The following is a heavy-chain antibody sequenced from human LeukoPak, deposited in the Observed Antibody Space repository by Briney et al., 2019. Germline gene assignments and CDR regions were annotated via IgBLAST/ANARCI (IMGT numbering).Heavy chain of an antibody. CDR2: INPKSGGT. CDR3: ARGGLRVMVYRLYYMDV. J-gene: IGHJ6*03. CDR1: AYTFTDYY. Sequence: ASVKVSCKASAYTFTDYYIHWVRQAPGQGLEWMGWINPKSGGTKYAQKFQGRVTMTRDTSISTAYMELTRLRSDDTAVYYCARGGLRVMVYRLYYMDVWGKGTTVTVSS. D-gene: IGHD2-8*01. V-gene: IGHV1-2*02.